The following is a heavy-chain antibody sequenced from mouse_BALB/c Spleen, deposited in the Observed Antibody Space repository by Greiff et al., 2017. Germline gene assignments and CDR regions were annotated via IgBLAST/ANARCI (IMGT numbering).Heavy chain of an antibody. CDR3: ARHETTATYYYAMDY. Sequence: EVKLQESGGDLVKPGGSLKLSCAASGFTFSSYGMSWVRQTPDKRLEWVATISSGGSYTYYPDSVKGRFTISRDNAKNTLYLQMSSLKSEDTAMYYCARHETTATYYYAMDYWGQGTSVTVSS. D-gene: IGHD1-2*01. CDR2: ISSGGSYT. J-gene: IGHJ4*01. V-gene: IGHV5-6*01. CDR1: GFTFSSYG.